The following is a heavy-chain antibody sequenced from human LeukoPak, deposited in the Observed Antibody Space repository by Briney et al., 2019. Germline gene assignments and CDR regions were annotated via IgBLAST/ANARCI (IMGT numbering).Heavy chain of an antibody. CDR3: ATLRPRQQLVVDH. CDR1: GFTFSSYE. CDR2: ITSSGSTM. D-gene: IGHD6-13*01. J-gene: IGHJ4*02. V-gene: IGHV3-48*03. Sequence: HPGGSLGLSCAASGFTFSSYEMHWVRQAPGKGLEWVSYITSSGSTMYYADSVKGRFTISRDNAKNSLYLQMSSLRAEDTAVYYRATLRPRQQLVVDHWGQGTLVTVSS.